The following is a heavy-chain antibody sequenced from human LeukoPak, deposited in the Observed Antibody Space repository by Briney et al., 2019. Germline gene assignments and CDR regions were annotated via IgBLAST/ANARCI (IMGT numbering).Heavy chain of an antibody. J-gene: IGHJ4*02. Sequence: GGSLRLSCAASGFTFSNYAMHWVRQAPGKGLEYISSISSDGGSTYYADSVKGRFTISRDNSKNTLYLQMGRLRAEDMAVYYCARSNNIVGATYLEYWGQGTLVTVSS. CDR1: GFTFSNYA. V-gene: IGHV3-64*02. D-gene: IGHD1-26*01. CDR2: ISSDGGST. CDR3: ARSNNIVGATYLEY.